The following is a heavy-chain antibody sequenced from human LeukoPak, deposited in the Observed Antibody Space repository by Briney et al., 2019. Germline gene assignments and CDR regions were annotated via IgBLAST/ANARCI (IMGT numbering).Heavy chain of an antibody. V-gene: IGHV3-11*01. J-gene: IGHJ5*02. CDR2: ISSSGSTI. CDR3: ARVSAVVHYDMFDP. Sequence: GGSLRLSCAASGFTFNDYAMQWVRQAPGKRLEWVSYISSSGSTIYYADSVKGRFTISRDNAKNSLYLQMNSLRAEDTAVYYCARVSAVVHYDMFDPWGQGTLVTVSS. D-gene: IGHD3-9*01. CDR1: GFTFNDYA.